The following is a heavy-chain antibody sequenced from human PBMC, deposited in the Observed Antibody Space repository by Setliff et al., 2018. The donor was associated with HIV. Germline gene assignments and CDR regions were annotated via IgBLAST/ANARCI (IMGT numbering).Heavy chain of an antibody. J-gene: IGHJ4*02. D-gene: IGHD3-22*01. CDR2: IYYSGST. CDR3: ARGDYDSGGYFFDK. Sequence: SETLSLTCTVSGGSISSYYWSWIRQPPGKGLEWIGYIYYSGSTNYNPSLKSRVTISVDTSKNQFSLKLSSVTAADTAVYFCARGDYDSGGYFFDKWGQGALVTVSS. CDR1: GGSISSYY. V-gene: IGHV4-59*01.